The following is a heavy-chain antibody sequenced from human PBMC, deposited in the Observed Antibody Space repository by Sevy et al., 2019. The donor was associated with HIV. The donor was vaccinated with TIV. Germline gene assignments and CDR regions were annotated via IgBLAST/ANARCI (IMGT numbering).Heavy chain of an antibody. D-gene: IGHD1-20*01. V-gene: IGHV4-59*01. CDR2: IDYSGST. J-gene: IGHJ4*02. CDR3: ARVGFNWNDVDY. CDR1: GGSMNLYY. Sequence: SETLSLTCSVSGGSMNLYYWSWIRQPPGKGLEWIGFIDYSGSTNYNPSLTSRVTISVDTSDNQFSLKLSSVTAADTAVCYCARVGFNWNDVDYWGQGTLVTVSS.